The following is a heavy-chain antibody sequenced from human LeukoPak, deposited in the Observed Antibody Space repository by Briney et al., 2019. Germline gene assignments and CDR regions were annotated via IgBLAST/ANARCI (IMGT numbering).Heavy chain of an antibody. V-gene: IGHV3-23*01. CDR1: GSTFSSNT. CDR3: AKEGGYVLVVYFDY. Sequence: PGRPRRLSSVSSGSTFSSNTMSWCSSPPGKEREGVSAISGSGGSTYYADSVKVLFTISRENSKNTLYLQMNSLRAENTAVYSCAKEGGYVLVVYFDYWGQGTLVTVSS. J-gene: IGHJ4*02. CDR2: ISGSGGST. D-gene: IGHD3-10*02.